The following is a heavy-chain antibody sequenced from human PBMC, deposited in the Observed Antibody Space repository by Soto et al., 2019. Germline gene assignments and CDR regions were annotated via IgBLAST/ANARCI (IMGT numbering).Heavy chain of an antibody. D-gene: IGHD1-26*01. CDR1: GFTFSSYD. CDR3: ARRGSGSYYDY. Sequence: EVQLLESGGGLVQPGGSLRLSCAASGFTFSSYDMRWVRQAPVKGLEWVSAISGSGDSTYYADSVKGRFTISRDKSKNTRYLQMNSLRAEDTAVYYCARRGSGSYYDYWGQGTLVTVSS. J-gene: IGHJ4*02. V-gene: IGHV3-23*01. CDR2: ISGSGDST.